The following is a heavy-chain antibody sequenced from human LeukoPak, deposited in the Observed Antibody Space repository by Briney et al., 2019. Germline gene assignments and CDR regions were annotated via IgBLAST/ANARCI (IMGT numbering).Heavy chain of an antibody. CDR3: ARDPRVISYSSANNWFDP. CDR1: GYTFTSYG. J-gene: IGHJ5*02. V-gene: IGHV1-18*01. Sequence: GASVKVSCKASGYTFTSYGISWVRQAPGQGLEWMGWISAYNGNTNYAQKLQGRVTMTTDTSTSTAYMELGSLRSDDTAVYYCARDPRVISYSSANNWFDPWGQGTLVTVSS. CDR2: ISAYNGNT. D-gene: IGHD3-22*01.